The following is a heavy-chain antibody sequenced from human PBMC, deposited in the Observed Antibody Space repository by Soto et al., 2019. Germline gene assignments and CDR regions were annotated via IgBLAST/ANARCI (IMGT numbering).Heavy chain of an antibody. J-gene: IGHJ2*01. CDR1: GYTFTNYY. CDR3: ARDLSSYSSGCYDV. Sequence: QVQLVQSGAEVKKPGASVKVSCKASGYTFTNYYMHWVRQAPGQGLEWMGIINPSGGRTNYAQQVQGRVTMTRDTSTSTVYLELSTLRSEDTAVYYCARDLSSYSSGCYDVWGRGTLVTVSS. V-gene: IGHV1-46*01. CDR2: INPSGGRT. D-gene: IGHD6-19*01.